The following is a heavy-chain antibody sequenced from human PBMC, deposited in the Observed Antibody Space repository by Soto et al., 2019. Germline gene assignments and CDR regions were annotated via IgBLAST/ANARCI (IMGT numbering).Heavy chain of an antibody. V-gene: IGHV4-34*01. CDR3: ASGTRTNNWFDP. J-gene: IGHJ5*02. Sequence: SETLSLTCAVYGGSFSGYYWSWIRQPPGKGLEWIGEINHSGSTNYNPSLKSRVTISVDTSKNQFSLKLSSVTAADTAVYYCASGTRTNNWFDPWGQGTLVTVSS. CDR1: GGSFSGYY. CDR2: INHSGST.